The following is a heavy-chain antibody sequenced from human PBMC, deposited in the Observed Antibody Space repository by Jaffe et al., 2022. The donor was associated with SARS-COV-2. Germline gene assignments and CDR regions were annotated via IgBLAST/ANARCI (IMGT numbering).Heavy chain of an antibody. V-gene: IGHV3-23*04. Sequence: EVQLVESGGGLVQPGGSLRLSCAASGFTFSSYAMSWVRQAPGKGLEWVSAISGSGGSTYYADSVKGRFTISRDNSKNTLYLQMNSLRAEDTAVYYCARHSSSWYGAPKGIDYWGQGTLVTVSS. J-gene: IGHJ4*02. D-gene: IGHD6-13*01. CDR2: ISGSGGST. CDR3: ARHSSSWYGAPKGIDY. CDR1: GFTFSSYA.